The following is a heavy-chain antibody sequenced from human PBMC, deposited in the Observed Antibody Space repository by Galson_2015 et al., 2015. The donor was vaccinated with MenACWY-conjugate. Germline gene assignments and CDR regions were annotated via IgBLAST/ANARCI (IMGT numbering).Heavy chain of an antibody. V-gene: IGHV3-53*01. CDR2: IYSDGST. CDR1: GFTVSSSY. CDR3: ARDSRATTVWGLNKRKTIDYYYGMDV. J-gene: IGHJ6*02. Sequence: SLRLSCAVSGFTVSSSYMTWVRQAPGKGLEWVSVIYSDGSTYNADSVKGRFTISRDNSKNTVFLQMTGLRAEDTAMYYCARDSRATTVWGLNKRKTIDYYYGMDVWGQGTTVIVSS. D-gene: IGHD3-10*01.